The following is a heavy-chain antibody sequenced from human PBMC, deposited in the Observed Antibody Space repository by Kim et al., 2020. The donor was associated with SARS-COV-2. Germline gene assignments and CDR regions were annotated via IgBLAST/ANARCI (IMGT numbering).Heavy chain of an antibody. D-gene: IGHD2-2*01. CDR2: ISNDGSDT. V-gene: IGHV3-30*03. CDR1: GFPFAIA. CDR3: LPP. J-gene: IGHJ4*02. Sequence: GGSLRLSCAASGFPFAIAMHWVRQAPGKGLQWVALISNDGSDTYYADSVRGRFTVSRDNSRAAVYLKMASWTAGASATYYCLPPRGQGPLVTVPS.